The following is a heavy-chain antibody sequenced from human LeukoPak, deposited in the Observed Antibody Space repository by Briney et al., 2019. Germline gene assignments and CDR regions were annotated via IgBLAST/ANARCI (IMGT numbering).Heavy chain of an antibody. D-gene: IGHD2-2*02. CDR1: GFTFGSYW. V-gene: IGHV3-74*01. CDR2: INSDGSIT. Sequence: PGGSLRLSCAASGFTFGSYWMHWVRQAPGKGLVWVSRINSDGSITSYADSVKGRFTISRDNAKNSLYLQMNSLRAEDTAVYYCARDPGHCSSTSCYKFFDYWGQGTLVTVSS. CDR3: ARDPGHCSSTSCYKFFDY. J-gene: IGHJ4*02.